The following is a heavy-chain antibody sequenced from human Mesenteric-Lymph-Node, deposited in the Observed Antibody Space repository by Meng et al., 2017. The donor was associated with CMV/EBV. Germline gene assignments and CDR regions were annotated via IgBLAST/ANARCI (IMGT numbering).Heavy chain of an antibody. CDR3: AKETYYYDSSGYSPHPHAFDI. CDR1: GFTFSSYA. V-gene: IGHV3-23*01. Sequence: GGSLRLSCAASGFTFSSYAMSWVRQAPGKGLEWVSAISGSGGSTYYADSVKGRFTISRDNSKNTLYLQMNSLRAEDTAVYYCAKETYYYDSSGYSPHPHAFDIWGQGTMVTVSS. CDR2: ISGSGGST. D-gene: IGHD3-22*01. J-gene: IGHJ3*02.